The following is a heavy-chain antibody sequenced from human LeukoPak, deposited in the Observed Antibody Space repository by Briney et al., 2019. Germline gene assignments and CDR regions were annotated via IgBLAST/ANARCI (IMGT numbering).Heavy chain of an antibody. CDR2: IDYSGNT. V-gene: IGHV4-59*08. J-gene: IGHJ5*02. Sequence: SETLSLTCTVSGGSISSYYWSWIRQPPGKGLEWLGYIDYSGNTNYSPSLQSRLTISVDTSKNQFSLRLSSVTAADTAVYYCARSPTGNYAGERVRRFDPWGQGTLVTVSS. CDR3: ARSPTGNYAGERVRRFDP. D-gene: IGHD3-16*01. CDR1: GGSISSYY.